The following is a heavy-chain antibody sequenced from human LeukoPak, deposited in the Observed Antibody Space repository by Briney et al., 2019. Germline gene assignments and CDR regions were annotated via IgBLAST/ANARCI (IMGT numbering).Heavy chain of an antibody. CDR3: ARTLLKRGATVTLSFWYFDL. J-gene: IGHJ2*01. CDR2: ISSSSSTI. D-gene: IGHD4-11*01. CDR1: GFTFSSYS. V-gene: IGHV3-48*01. Sequence: GGSLRLSCAASGFTFSSYSMNWVRQAPGKGLEWVSYISSSSSTIYYADSVKGRLTISRDNAKNSLYLQMNSLRAEDTAVYYCARTLLKRGATVTLSFWYFDLWGRGTLVTVSS.